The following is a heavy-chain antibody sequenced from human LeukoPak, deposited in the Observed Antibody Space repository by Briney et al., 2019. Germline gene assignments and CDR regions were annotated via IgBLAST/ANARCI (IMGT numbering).Heavy chain of an antibody. Sequence: ASVKLSCKASGYTFTSYGISWVRQAPGQGLEWMGWISAYNGNTNYAQKLQRRVTMTTDTSTSTAYMELRSLRSDDTAVYYCAASGLNWDYYDSSGYSDYWGQGTLVTVSS. CDR1: GYTFTSYG. D-gene: IGHD3-22*01. V-gene: IGHV1-18*01. J-gene: IGHJ4*02. CDR3: AASGLNWDYYDSSGYSDY. CDR2: ISAYNGNT.